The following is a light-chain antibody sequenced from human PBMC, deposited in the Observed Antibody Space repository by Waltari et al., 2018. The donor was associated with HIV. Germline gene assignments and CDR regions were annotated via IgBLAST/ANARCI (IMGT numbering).Light chain of an antibody. V-gene: IGLV1-51*01. CDR2: AND. CDR1: NSDIGTNY. CDR3: GTWDGSLSGVV. Sequence: QSVLTQPPSVSAAPGQKVTMSCSGTNSDIGTNYVSWYQHVPGMTPKLLIYANDKRPSGIPDRFSGSKSGTSATLGITGLQTGDEADYYCGTWDGSLSGVVFGGGTKLTVL. J-gene: IGLJ3*02.